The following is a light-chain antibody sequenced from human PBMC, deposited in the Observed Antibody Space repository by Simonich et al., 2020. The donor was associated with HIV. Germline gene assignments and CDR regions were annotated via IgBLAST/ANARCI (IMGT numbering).Light chain of an antibody. V-gene: IGKV1-39*01. CDR3: QQSYITSYT. Sequence: DIQMTQAPSSLSASVGKRVTNTCRTRQSINNYLNWYQQKPGKAPKLQIYAASSLQSGVPSRLRGSGSGTDFTLTISRLQPEDFATYFCQQSYITSYTFGPGTKLEIK. CDR2: AAS. J-gene: IGKJ2*01. CDR1: QSINNY.